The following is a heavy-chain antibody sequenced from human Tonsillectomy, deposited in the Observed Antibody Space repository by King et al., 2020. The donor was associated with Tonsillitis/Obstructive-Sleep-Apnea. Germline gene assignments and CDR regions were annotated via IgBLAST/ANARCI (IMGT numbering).Heavy chain of an antibody. CDR2: IWYDGSNK. CDR1: GFTFSSYG. J-gene: IGHJ4*02. Sequence: VQLVESGGGVVQPGRSLRLSCAASGFTFSSYGMHWVRQAPGKGLEWVAVIWYDGSNKYYADSVKGRFTISRDNSKNTLYLQMNSLRAEDTAVYYCARDSEDFWSGYYGSPYFDYWGQGTLVTVSS. CDR3: ARDSEDFWSGYYGSPYFDY. D-gene: IGHD3-3*01. V-gene: IGHV3-33*01.